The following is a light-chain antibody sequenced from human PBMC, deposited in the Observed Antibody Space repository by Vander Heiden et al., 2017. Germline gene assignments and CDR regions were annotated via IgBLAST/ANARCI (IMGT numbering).Light chain of an antibody. CDR3: GSYSTSVTGV. CDR2: EVN. CDR1: TIDIVSYNY. Sequence: SALTQPASVSRPPGQSITISCKATTIDIVSYNYVSWYQQHPGKVPKLMVYEVNNRPSGVTARFSGSKSDNTASLTISRLQAEDEANYYCGSYSTSVTGVFGGGTKLTVL. J-gene: IGLJ3*02. V-gene: IGLV2-14*01.